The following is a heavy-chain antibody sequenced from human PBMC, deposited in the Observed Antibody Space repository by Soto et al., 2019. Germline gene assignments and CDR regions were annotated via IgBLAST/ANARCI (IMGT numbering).Heavy chain of an antibody. J-gene: IGHJ5*02. V-gene: IGHV3-49*04. CDR2: IKSKTYGGTT. CDR3: TSPPLAARGVSNWFDP. Sequence: EVQLVESGGGLVQPGRSLRLSCTGSGFTFGDHAISWVRQAPGKGLEWVGFIKSKTYGGTTEYAASVKGRFTISRDDSKSIAYLQMNSLKTEDTAVYYCTSPPLAARGVSNWFDPWGQGTLVTVSS. D-gene: IGHD6-6*01. CDR1: GFTFGDHA.